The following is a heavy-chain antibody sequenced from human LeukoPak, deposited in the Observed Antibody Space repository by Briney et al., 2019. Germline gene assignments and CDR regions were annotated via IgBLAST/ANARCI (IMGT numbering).Heavy chain of an antibody. J-gene: IGHJ4*02. CDR1: GFTFSTYG. Sequence: GGSLRLSCAASGFTFSTYGMSWVRQAPGKGLEWVAIIGGSGETTIYGDSVKGRLTISRDNSKNTVYLQMNSLRVEDTALYYCVRGAGFLLDYWGQGTLVTVSS. CDR2: IGGSGETT. D-gene: IGHD3-9*01. V-gene: IGHV3-23*01. CDR3: VRGAGFLLDY.